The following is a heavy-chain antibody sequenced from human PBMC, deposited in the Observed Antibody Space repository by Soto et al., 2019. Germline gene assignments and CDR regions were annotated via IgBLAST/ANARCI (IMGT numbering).Heavy chain of an antibody. CDR2: ISGSGNTI. CDR3: ARDRLPMVVVVMGWFDP. Sequence: GSLRLSCAASGFTFSDYYMSWIRQAPGKGLEWISYISGSGNTIYYADSVKGRFIISRDNAKNSLFLQMNSLRADDTAVYYCARDRLPMVVVVMGWFDPWGQGTLVTVSS. CDR1: GFTFSDYY. V-gene: IGHV3-11*01. J-gene: IGHJ5*02. D-gene: IGHD3-22*01.